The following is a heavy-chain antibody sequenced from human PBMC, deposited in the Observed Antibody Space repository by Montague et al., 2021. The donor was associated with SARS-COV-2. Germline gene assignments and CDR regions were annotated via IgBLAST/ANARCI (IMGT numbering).Heavy chain of an antibody. J-gene: IGHJ6*02. Sequence: SLRLSCAASLFTFSNYAMHWVRQAPGKGLEWVALISYDGSNKYYADSMKGRFAISRDNSKNTLYLQMNSLRAEDTGLYYCAREWDDITRPAHYGMDFWGQGTTVTVSS. CDR2: ISYDGSNK. CDR3: AREWDDITRPAHYGMDF. D-gene: IGHD3-16*01. CDR1: LFTFSNYA. V-gene: IGHV3-30*09.